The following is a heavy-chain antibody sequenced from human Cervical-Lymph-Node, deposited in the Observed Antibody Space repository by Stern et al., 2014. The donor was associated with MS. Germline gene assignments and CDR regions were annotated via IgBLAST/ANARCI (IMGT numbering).Heavy chain of an antibody. CDR2: VKEDATQT. V-gene: IGHV3-7*01. J-gene: IGHJ4*02. CDR3: ARQGFRESPTDF. D-gene: IGHD3-10*01. CDR1: GFTFSNYW. Sequence: VQLVESGGGLVPPGGSLRLSCAASGFTFSNYWMAWVRRAPGRGLEWVAHVKEDATQTYYVDSVRGRFTISRDNAKNSLYLEMNRLTTEDTAVYYCARQGFRESPTDFWGQGTLVTVSS.